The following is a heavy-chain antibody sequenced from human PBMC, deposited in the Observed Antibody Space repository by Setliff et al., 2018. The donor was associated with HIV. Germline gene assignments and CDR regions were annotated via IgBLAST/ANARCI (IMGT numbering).Heavy chain of an antibody. V-gene: IGHV4-39*01. CDR1: GDSVSTRNSF. J-gene: IGHJ5*02. CDR3: VKHVDSDFSGDPDWFDP. Sequence: SETLSLTFTVSGDSVSTRNSFWGWIRQPPGKGLEWIGSFSYNGGRRYTPSLKSRVTISADMSKNQFSLNLNSVTAADTAVYYCVKHVDSDFSGDPDWFDPWGQGIPVTVSS. CDR2: FSYNGGR. D-gene: IGHD2-15*01.